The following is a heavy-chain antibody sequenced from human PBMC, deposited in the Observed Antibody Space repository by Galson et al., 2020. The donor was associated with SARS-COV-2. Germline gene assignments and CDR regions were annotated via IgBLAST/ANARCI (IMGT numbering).Heavy chain of an antibody. Sequence: SQTLSLTCAVSGGSISSGGYYWNWIRQHAGKGLEWIGYIYYSGSTYYNPSLKRRVTISVDTSKNQFSLKLSSVTAADTAVYYCARAPWDSSGYPDAFDIWGQGTMVTVSS. CDR2: IYYSGST. CDR3: ARAPWDSSGYPDAFDI. D-gene: IGHD3-22*01. V-gene: IGHV4-31*02. CDR1: GGSISSGGYY. J-gene: IGHJ3*02.